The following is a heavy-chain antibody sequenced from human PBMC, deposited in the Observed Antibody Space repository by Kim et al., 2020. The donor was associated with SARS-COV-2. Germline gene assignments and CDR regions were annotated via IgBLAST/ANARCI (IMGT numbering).Heavy chain of an antibody. Sequence: SETLSLTCAVYGGSFSGYYWSWIRQPPGKGLEWIGEINHIGSTNYNPSLKSRVTISVDTPQNQFSLKLRSVTAADTAMYYCAGGRVRGVIKYFNYWAKG. J-gene: IGHJ4*02. CDR1: GGSFSGYY. CDR2: INHIGST. CDR3: AGGRVRGVIKYFNY. D-gene: IGHD3-10*01. V-gene: IGHV4-34*01.